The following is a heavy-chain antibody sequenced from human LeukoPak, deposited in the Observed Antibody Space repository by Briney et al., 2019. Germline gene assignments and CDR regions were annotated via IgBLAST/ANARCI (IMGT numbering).Heavy chain of an antibody. CDR2: INNDGSST. D-gene: IGHD4/OR15-4a*01. V-gene: IGHV3-74*01. J-gene: IGHJ4*02. CDR3: ARRAGAYSHPYDY. CDR1: GFTFSSYW. Sequence: GGSLRLSCGASGFTFSSYWMHWVRQAPGKGLVWVSRINNDGSSTSYADSVQGRFTISRDNAKNTLYLQMNSLRAEDTAVYYCARRAGAYSHPYDYWGQGTLVTVSS.